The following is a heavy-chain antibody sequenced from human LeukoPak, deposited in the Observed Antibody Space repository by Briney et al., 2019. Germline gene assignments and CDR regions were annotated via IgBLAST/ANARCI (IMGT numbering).Heavy chain of an antibody. Sequence: GSLRLSCAVSGFTFSTYGMSWVRQAPGKGLEWVAGIDDSGGNTYYADSVKGRFTISRDNSKNTLYLQMNSLRAEDTAVYYCAKDRLGELLRGFDYWGQGTLVTVSS. D-gene: IGHD1-26*01. CDR2: IDDSGGNT. V-gene: IGHV3-23*01. J-gene: IGHJ4*02. CDR1: GFTFSTYG. CDR3: AKDRLGELLRGFDY.